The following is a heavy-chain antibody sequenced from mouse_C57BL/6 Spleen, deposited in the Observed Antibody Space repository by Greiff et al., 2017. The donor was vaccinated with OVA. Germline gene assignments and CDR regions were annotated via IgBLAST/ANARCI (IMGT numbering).Heavy chain of an antibody. V-gene: IGHV2-4*01. CDR2: IWSGGST. CDR1: GFSLTSYG. J-gene: IGHJ4*01. CDR3: AKNGYYYGSSDYAMDY. D-gene: IGHD1-1*01. Sequence: VQLQQSGPGLVQPSQSLSITCTVSGFSLTSYGVHWVRQPPGKGLEWLGVIWSGGSTDYNAAFIPRLSISKDNSKSQVFFKMNSLQADDTAIYYCAKNGYYYGSSDYAMDYWGQGTSVTVSS.